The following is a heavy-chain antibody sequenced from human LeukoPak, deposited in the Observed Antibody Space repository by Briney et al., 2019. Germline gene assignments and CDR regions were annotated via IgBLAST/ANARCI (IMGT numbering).Heavy chain of an antibody. Sequence: PGGSLRLSCAASGFTFAGYWISWVRQAPGKGLEWVANIKQDASEEYYVDSVKGRFTISRDNAKNSLYLQMNSLRAEDTAVYYCVRDHGRASVDYWGQGTLVTVSS. CDR1: GFTFAGYW. V-gene: IGHV3-7*01. CDR3: VRDHGRASVDY. D-gene: IGHD1-26*01. J-gene: IGHJ4*02. CDR2: IKQDASEE.